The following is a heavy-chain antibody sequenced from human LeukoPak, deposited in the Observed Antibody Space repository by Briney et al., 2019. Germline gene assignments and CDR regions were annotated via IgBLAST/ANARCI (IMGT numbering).Heavy chain of an antibody. V-gene: IGHV3-23*01. D-gene: IGHD1-14*01. CDR3: AKTWYTDSEDY. Sequence: GGSLRLSCAASGFAFRGYTMSWVRQAPGKGLECVSGISDGAGTPYYADSAKGRFTISRDNSKNTLYLQINSLRAEDTAIYYCAKTWYTDSEDYWGQGTLVIVSS. CDR1: GFAFRGYT. J-gene: IGHJ4*02. CDR2: ISDGAGTP.